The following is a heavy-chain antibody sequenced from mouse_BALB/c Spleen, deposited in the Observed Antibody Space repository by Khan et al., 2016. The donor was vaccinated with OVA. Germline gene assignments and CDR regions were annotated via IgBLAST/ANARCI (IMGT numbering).Heavy chain of an antibody. Sequence: QVQLKESGPGLVAPSQSPSITCTVSGFPLSRYSVHWVRQPPGKGLEWLGMIWAGGSTDSNSALKSRLSINKDNYKSQILFKMISPQTGDTAIYYCVRNGDGWSYWFFDVWGAGTTVIVSS. CDR2: IWAGGST. J-gene: IGHJ1*01. CDR3: VRNGDGWSYWFFDV. D-gene: IGHD3-3*01. CDR1: GFPLSRYS. V-gene: IGHV2-6-4*01.